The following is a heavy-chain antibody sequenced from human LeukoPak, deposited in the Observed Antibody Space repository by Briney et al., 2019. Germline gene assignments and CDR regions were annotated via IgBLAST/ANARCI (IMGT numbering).Heavy chain of an antibody. CDR1: GYTFTSNY. D-gene: IGHD1-26*01. Sequence: AASVKVSCKASGYTFTSNYIHWVRQAPGQGLEWMGGIIPIFDTADYAQKFQGRVTITADESTSTAYMELSSLRSEDTAVFYCARISLGAIWGYYYGMDVWGQGTTVTVS. CDR3: ARISLGAIWGYYYGMDV. V-gene: IGHV1-69*13. CDR2: IIPIFDTA. J-gene: IGHJ6*02.